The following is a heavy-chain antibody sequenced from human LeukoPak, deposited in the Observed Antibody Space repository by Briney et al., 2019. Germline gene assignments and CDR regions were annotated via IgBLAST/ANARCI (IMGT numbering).Heavy chain of an antibody. V-gene: IGHV1-2*02. CDR2: IDPNSGGT. Sequence: ASVKVSCKASGYTFTGYYMHWVRQAAGQGLEWMGWIDPNSGGTNYAQKFQGRVTMTRDTSISTAYMELSRLSSDDTAVYYCARAAKPSSSWYYYGMDVWGQGTTVTVSS. J-gene: IGHJ6*02. CDR3: ARAAKPSSSWYYYGMDV. CDR1: GYTFTGYY. D-gene: IGHD6-13*01.